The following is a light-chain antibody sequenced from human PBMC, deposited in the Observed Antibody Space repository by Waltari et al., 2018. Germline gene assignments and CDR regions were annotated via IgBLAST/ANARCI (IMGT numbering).Light chain of an antibody. J-gene: IGLJ2*01. CDR1: SPQIGNNF. Sequence: QSVLTQPPSVSAPPGQTVTISCSGSSPQIGNNFVSWYQQIPGTAPKRLIYDNYKRTLGIAERFSAAKSGTSATLGITGLQTGDEADYYCVTWDSNLSIVVFGGGTKLTVL. V-gene: IGLV1-51*01. CDR3: VTWDSNLSIVV. CDR2: DNY.